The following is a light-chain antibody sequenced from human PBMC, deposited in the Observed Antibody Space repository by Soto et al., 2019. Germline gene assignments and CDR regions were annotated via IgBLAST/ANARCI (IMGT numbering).Light chain of an antibody. V-gene: IGLV1-44*01. J-gene: IGLJ1*01. CDR3: AAWDDSLNGFYV. Sequence: QSVLTQPPSASGTPGQRVTITCSGSSSNIGSNTVNRYQQLPGTAPKLLIYSNNQRPSGVPDLFSAPKSGTSASLAIRRHQSEDGGLYYCAAWDDSLNGFYVFGTGTKVTVL. CDR1: SSNIGSNT. CDR2: SNN.